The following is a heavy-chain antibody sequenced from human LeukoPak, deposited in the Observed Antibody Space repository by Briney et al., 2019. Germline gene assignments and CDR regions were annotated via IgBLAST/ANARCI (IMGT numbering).Heavy chain of an antibody. CDR2: ISYDGSNK. D-gene: IGHD4-17*01. J-gene: IGHJ3*02. Sequence: GGSLRLSCAASGFTFSSYAMHWVRQAPGKGLEWVAVISYDGSNKYYADSVKGRFTISRDNSKNTLYLQMNSLRAEDTAVYYCARDCGDPIGDAFDIWGQGTMVTVSS. CDR3: ARDCGDPIGDAFDI. CDR1: GFTFSSYA. V-gene: IGHV3-30-3*01.